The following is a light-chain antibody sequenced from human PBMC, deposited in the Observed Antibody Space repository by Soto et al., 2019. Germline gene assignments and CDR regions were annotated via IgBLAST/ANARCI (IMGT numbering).Light chain of an antibody. J-gene: IGKJ2*01. CDR2: DAS. CDR1: QGISSA. Sequence: AIQLTPSPSSLSASIGDRVTITCRASQGISSALAWYQQKPGKAPKLLISDASSLESGVPSRFSGRGSGTDFTLTISSLQPEDFATYYCQQVNSYLSYTFGQGTKLEIK. V-gene: IGKV1-13*02. CDR3: QQVNSYLSYT.